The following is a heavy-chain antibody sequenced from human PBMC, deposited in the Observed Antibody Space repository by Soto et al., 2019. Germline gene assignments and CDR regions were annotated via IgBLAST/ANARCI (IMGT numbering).Heavy chain of an antibody. Sequence: GASLKVSCKFSGYTLTELSMHWVRQAPGKGLEWMGGFDPEDGETIYAQKFQGRVTMTEDTSTDTAYMELSSLRSEDTAVYYCATAERDYYDSSGFNYWGQGTLVTVSS. CDR1: GYTLTELS. CDR3: ATAERDYYDSSGFNY. J-gene: IGHJ4*02. CDR2: FDPEDGET. D-gene: IGHD3-22*01. V-gene: IGHV1-24*01.